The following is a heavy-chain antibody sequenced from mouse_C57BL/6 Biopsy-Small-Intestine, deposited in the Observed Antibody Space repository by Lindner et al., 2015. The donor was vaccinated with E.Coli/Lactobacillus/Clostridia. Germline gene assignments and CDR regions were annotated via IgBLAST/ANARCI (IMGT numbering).Heavy chain of an antibody. Sequence: VQLQESGAELVKPGASVKVSCKASGYAFTNYLIEWIKQRPGQGLEWIGVINPGSGGTTYNEKFKGKATLTADKSSSTAYMQLSSLTSEDFAVYFCARGAGYLDYWGQGTTLTVSS. CDR1: GYAFTNYL. V-gene: IGHV1-54*01. CDR3: ARGAGYLDY. CDR2: INPGSGGT. J-gene: IGHJ2*01.